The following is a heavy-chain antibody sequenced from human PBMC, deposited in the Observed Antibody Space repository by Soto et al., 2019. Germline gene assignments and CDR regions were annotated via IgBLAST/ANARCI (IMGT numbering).Heavy chain of an antibody. Sequence: QLQLQESGPGLVKPSETLSLTCTVSGGSISRSSYYWGWIRQPPGKGLEWIGSIYYSGSTYYNPSLKSRVTISVDTSKNQFSLKLSSATAADTAVYYCARRVGRARFDYWDQGTLVTVSS. D-gene: IGHD6-13*01. J-gene: IGHJ4*02. CDR2: IYYSGST. CDR3: ARRVGRARFDY. V-gene: IGHV4-39*01. CDR1: GGSISRSSYY.